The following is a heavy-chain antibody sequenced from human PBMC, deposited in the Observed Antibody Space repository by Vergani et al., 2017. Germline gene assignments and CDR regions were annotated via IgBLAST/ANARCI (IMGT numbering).Heavy chain of an antibody. Sequence: QLLLQDSGPGPVKPSQTLSLTCTVSGGSISSGGYYWSWIRQHPGKGLEWIGYIYYSGSTYYNPSLKSRVTISVDTSKSQFSLKLSSVTAADTAVYYCTRHWAVVAANNWFDPWGQGTLVTVSS. CDR1: GGSISSGGYY. J-gene: IGHJ5*02. CDR2: IYYSGST. V-gene: IGHV4-31*03. D-gene: IGHD2-15*01. CDR3: TRHWAVVAANNWFDP.